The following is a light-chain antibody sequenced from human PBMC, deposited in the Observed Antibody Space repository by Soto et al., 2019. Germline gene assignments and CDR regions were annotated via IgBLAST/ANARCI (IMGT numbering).Light chain of an antibody. CDR3: QQYNNWWT. CDR2: GAS. J-gene: IGKJ1*01. V-gene: IGKV3-15*01. Sequence: EIVLTQSPATLSLSPGERATLSCRASQSVSSNLAWYQQKPGQAPRLLIYGASTRATGIPARFSGSGSGTEFTLTISSLQSVDFGVYYCQQYNNWWTFGQGTKVDIK. CDR1: QSVSSN.